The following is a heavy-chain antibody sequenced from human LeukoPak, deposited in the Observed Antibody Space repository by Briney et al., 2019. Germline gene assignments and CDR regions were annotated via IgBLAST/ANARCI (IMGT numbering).Heavy chain of an antibody. CDR1: GGSISSGGYY. Sequence: SQTLSLTCTVSGGSISSGGYYWSWIRQPPGKGLEWIGYIYHSGSTCYNPSLKSRVTISVDRSKNQFSLKLSSVTAADTAVYYCARVSPNGDYYYYMDVWGKGTTVTVSS. CDR3: ARVSPNGDYYYYMDV. D-gene: IGHD4-17*01. V-gene: IGHV4-30-2*01. J-gene: IGHJ6*03. CDR2: IYHSGST.